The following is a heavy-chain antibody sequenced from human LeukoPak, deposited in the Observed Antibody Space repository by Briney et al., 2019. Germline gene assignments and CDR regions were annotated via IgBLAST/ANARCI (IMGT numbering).Heavy chain of an antibody. V-gene: IGHV3-64D*09. Sequence: GGSLRLPCSASGFTFSTYVMHWVRQAPGKGLEYVSTITPNADRIYYADSVEGRFTISRDNSKNTLFLQMSSLRVEDTAVYFCVKDLTGTFSFDYWGQGTLVTVSS. J-gene: IGHJ4*02. CDR1: GFTFSTYV. CDR3: VKDLTGTFSFDY. CDR2: ITPNADRI. D-gene: IGHD7-27*01.